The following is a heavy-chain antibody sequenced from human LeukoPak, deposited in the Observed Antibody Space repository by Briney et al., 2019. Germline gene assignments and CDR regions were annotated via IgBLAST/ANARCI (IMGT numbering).Heavy chain of an antibody. CDR3: ARASGWYGFDY. CDR1: GFTFDDYA. J-gene: IGHJ4*02. Sequence: PGGSLRLSCAASGFTFDDYAMHWVRQAPGKGLEWVSGISWNSGSTGYADSVKGRFTISRDNAKNSLYLQMNSLRAEDTALYYCARASGWYGFDYWGQGTLVTVSS. CDR2: ISWNSGST. D-gene: IGHD6-19*01. V-gene: IGHV3-9*01.